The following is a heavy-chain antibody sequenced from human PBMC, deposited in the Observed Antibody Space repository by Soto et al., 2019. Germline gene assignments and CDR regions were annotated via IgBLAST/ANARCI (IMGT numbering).Heavy chain of an antibody. J-gene: IGHJ4*02. CDR1: GGSISSSSYY. CDR3: ARRTVNIRTFYSGLKTHCFDY. V-gene: IGHV4-39*01. D-gene: IGHD6-19*01. Sequence: SETLSLTCAVSGGSISSSSYYWGWIRQPPGKGLEWIGSIYYSGSTYYTPSLQSRVAISVDTSKNQFSLKLNSVTAADTAVYYCARRTVNIRTFYSGLKTHCFDYWGRGTLVTVS. CDR2: IYYSGST.